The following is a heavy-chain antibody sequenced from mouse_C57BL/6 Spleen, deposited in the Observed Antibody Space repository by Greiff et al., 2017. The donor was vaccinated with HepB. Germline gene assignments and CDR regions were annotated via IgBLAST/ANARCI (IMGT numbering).Heavy chain of an antibody. CDR2: IYPRSGNT. Sequence: QVHVKQSGAELARPGASVKLSCKASGYTFTSYGISWVKQRTGQGLEWIGEIYPRSGNTYYNEKFKGKATLTADKSSSTAYMELRSLTSEDSAVYFCARSGVTTVAGAMDYWGQGTSVTVSS. D-gene: IGHD1-1*01. CDR3: ARSGVTTVAGAMDY. CDR1: GYTFTSYG. V-gene: IGHV1-81*01. J-gene: IGHJ4*01.